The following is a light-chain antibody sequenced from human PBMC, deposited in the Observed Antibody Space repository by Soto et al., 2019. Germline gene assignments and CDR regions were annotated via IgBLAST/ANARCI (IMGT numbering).Light chain of an antibody. CDR3: QQYKTCCT. Sequence: DIQMTQSPSTLAASVGDRVTITCRASQSISSWLAWYQQKPGKAPKLLIYKASTLESGVPSRFSGSGSGTEFTLTISSLQPDDFATYYCQQYKTCCTFGQGTKLEIK. CDR2: KAS. J-gene: IGKJ2*02. CDR1: QSISSW. V-gene: IGKV1-5*03.